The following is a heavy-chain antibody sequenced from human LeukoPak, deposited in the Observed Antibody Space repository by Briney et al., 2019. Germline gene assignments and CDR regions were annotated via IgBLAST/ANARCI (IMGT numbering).Heavy chain of an antibody. D-gene: IGHD3-10*01. Sequence: SETLSLTCTVSGGSISSYYWSWFRQHPGKGLEWIGYIYYSGSTYYNPSLKSRVTISVDTSKNQFSLKLSSVTAADTAVYYCARNAYGSGNQRGLDYWGQGTLVTVSS. J-gene: IGHJ4*02. V-gene: IGHV4-59*06. CDR2: IYYSGST. CDR1: GGSISSYY. CDR3: ARNAYGSGNQRGLDY.